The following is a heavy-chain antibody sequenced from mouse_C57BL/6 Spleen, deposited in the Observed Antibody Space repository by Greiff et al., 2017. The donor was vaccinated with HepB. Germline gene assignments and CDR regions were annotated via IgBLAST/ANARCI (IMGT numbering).Heavy chain of an antibody. Sequence: EVKLVESEGGLVQPGRSMKLSCTASGFTFSDYYMAWVRQVPEKGLEWVANINYDGSSTYYLDSLKSRFIISRDNAKNILYLQMGSLKSEDTATYDGAGWGVRGGFAYWGQGTLVTVSA. CDR1: GFTFSDYY. CDR2: INYDGSST. CDR3: AGWGVRGGFAY. V-gene: IGHV5-16*01. J-gene: IGHJ3*01. D-gene: IGHD1-1*02.